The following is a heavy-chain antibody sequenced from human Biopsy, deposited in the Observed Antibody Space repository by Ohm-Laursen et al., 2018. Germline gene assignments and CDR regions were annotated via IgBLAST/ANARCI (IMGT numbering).Heavy chain of an antibody. Sequence: SDTLSLTCAVSGGSISGYYWSWIRQPLGKGLEWIGEINHRGYTDYNASLKGRVSISVDTSKNQLSLNLTSVTAADTAVFYCARSGQWARYYFDYWGHGTLVTVSP. CDR2: INHRGYT. V-gene: IGHV4-34*01. D-gene: IGHD6-19*01. J-gene: IGHJ4*01. CDR1: GGSISGYY. CDR3: ARSGQWARYYFDY.